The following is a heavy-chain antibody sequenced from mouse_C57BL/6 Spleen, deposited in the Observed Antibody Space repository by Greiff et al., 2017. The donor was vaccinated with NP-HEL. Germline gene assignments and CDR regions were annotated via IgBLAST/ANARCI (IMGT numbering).Heavy chain of an antibody. CDR3: ARVYDDYDPYYFDY. D-gene: IGHD2-4*01. CDR1: GYTFTSYW. V-gene: IGHV1-55*01. Sequence: VQLQQSGAELVKPGASVKMSCKASGYTFTSYWITWVKQRPGQGLEWIGDIYPGSGSTNYNEKFKSKATLTVDTSSSTAYMQLSSLTSEDSAVYYCARVYDDYDPYYFDYWGQGTTLTVSS. J-gene: IGHJ2*01. CDR2: IYPGSGST.